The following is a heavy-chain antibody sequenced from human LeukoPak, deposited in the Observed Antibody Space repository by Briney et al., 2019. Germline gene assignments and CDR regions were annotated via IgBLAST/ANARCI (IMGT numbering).Heavy chain of an antibody. CDR3: ARGPPARVVVITTGDFDY. D-gene: IGHD3-22*01. Sequence: ASQKSSRKASGYTFSGYYMHWARQAPGQSLEWIGWINPNSGVTKYAQKFQGRVTVTRDTSISTAYMELRRLRSDDRAVYYCARGPPARVVVITTGDFDYWGQGTLVTVSS. CDR2: INPNSGVT. CDR1: GYTFSGYY. V-gene: IGHV1-2*02. J-gene: IGHJ4*02.